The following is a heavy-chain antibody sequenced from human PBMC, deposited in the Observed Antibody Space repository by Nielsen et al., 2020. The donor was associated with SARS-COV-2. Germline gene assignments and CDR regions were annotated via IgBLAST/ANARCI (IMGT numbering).Heavy chain of an antibody. V-gene: IGHV3-74*01. J-gene: IGHJ4*02. CDR3: ARGYYAGNSRAVAIDY. D-gene: IGHD6-19*01. Sequence: GESLKISCVASGFTFNTYWMHWVRQAPGKGLVWVSRISEHARSTSYADSVKGRFTISRDNAKNTMDLQMNSLRAEDTAVYYCARGYYAGNSRAVAIDYWGQGTLVTVSS. CDR1: GFTFNTYW. CDR2: ISEHARST.